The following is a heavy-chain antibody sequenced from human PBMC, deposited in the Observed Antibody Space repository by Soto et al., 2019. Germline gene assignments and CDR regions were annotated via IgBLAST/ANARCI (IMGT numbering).Heavy chain of an antibody. CDR1: GFTFSSYS. D-gene: IGHD2-2*02. CDR2: ISSSSSYI. V-gene: IGHV3-21*01. CDR3: ARDLAANTYYYYYYMDV. Sequence: GGSLRLSCAASGFTFSSYSMNWVRQAPGKGLEWVSSISSSSSYIYYADSVKGRFTISRDNAKNSLYLQMNSLRAEDTAVYYCARDLAANTYYYYYYMDVWGKGTTVTVSS. J-gene: IGHJ6*03.